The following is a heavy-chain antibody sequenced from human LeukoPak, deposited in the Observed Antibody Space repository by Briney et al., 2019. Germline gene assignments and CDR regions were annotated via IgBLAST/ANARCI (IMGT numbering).Heavy chain of an antibody. D-gene: IGHD6-6*01. CDR1: GYTLTELS. V-gene: IGHV1-24*01. J-gene: IGHJ6*02. Sequence: GASVKVSCKVSGYTLTELSMHWVRQAPGKGLEWMGGFDPGDGETIYAQEFQGRVTMTEDTSTDTAYMELSSLRSEDTAVYYCATSIAARLYYYYGMDVWGQGTTVTVSS. CDR3: ATSIAARLYYYYGMDV. CDR2: FDPGDGET.